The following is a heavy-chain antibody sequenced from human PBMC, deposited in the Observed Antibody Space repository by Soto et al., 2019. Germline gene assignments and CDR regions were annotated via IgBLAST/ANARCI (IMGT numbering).Heavy chain of an antibody. J-gene: IGHJ6*02. CDR1: GFTFSDYY. CDR2: ISSSSTYI. Sequence: GGSLRLSCAVSGFTFSDYYMSWIRQAPGKGLEWVSSISSSSTYIYYADSVKGRFTISRDNSKNTLYLQMNSLRAEDTAVYYCARPGGLTIRYYGMDVWGQGTTVTVSS. D-gene: IGHD3-10*01. V-gene: IGHV3-11*06. CDR3: ARPGGLTIRYYGMDV.